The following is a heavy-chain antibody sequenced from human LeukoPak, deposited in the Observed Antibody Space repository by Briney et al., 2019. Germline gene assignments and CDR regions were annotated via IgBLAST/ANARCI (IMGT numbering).Heavy chain of an antibody. Sequence: GGSLRLSCAASGFTFSISAMSWVRQAPGKGLEWVSSIDASGGSTYYADSVKGRFTISRDNSKNTLFLQMSSLRAEDTAVYYCAKGSGSAWYGWFAPWGQGTLVTVSS. CDR2: IDASGGST. CDR3: AKGSGSAWYGWFAP. J-gene: IGHJ5*02. V-gene: IGHV3-23*01. D-gene: IGHD6-19*01. CDR1: GFTFSISA.